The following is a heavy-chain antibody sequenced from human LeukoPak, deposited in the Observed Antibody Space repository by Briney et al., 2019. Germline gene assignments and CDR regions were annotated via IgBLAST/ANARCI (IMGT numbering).Heavy chain of an antibody. Sequence: GGSLRLSCAASGFTFSSYEMNWVRQAPGKGLEWVSYISSSGSTIYYADSVKGRFTISSDNSKNTLYLQMNSLRAEDTAVYYCARVRGWKYFDYWGQGTLVTVSS. CDR3: ARVRGWKYFDY. CDR1: GFTFSSYE. V-gene: IGHV3-48*03. J-gene: IGHJ4*02. D-gene: IGHD1-1*01. CDR2: ISSSGSTI.